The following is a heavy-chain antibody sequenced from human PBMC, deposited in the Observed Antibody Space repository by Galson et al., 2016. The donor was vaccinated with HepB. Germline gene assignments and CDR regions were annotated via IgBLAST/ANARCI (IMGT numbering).Heavy chain of an antibody. D-gene: IGHD2-15*01. CDR1: GFSLSTSGVG. CDR2: IYWDDDK. V-gene: IGHV2-5*02. CDR3: AHLINCRGGRCSNCFDP. Sequence: PALVKPTQTLTLTCTFSGFSLSTSGVGVVWIRQPPQKAPEWLALIYWDDDKRYSTSLKSRLTITKDTSKNQVVLTMTNMDPVDAATYYCAHLINCRGGRCSNCFDPGGQGTLVTVSS. J-gene: IGHJ5*02.